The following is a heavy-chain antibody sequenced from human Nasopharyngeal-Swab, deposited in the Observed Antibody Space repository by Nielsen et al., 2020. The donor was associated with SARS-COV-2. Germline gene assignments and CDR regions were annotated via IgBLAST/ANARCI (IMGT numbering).Heavy chain of an antibody. D-gene: IGHD6-13*01. Sequence: SLKISCAASGFTFDDFAMHWVRQPPGKGLEWVSGISWNSGIINYADSVKGRFTVSRDNAKNSLYLQMKSLRAEDTALYYCAKSAAAVGTSYFDYWGQGTLVTVSS. CDR1: GFTFDDFA. CDR2: ISWNSGII. CDR3: AKSAAAVGTSYFDY. V-gene: IGHV3-9*01. J-gene: IGHJ4*02.